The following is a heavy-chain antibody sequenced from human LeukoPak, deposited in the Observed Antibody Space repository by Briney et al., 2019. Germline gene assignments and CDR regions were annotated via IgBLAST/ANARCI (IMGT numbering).Heavy chain of an antibody. CDR2: ISSSGSST. CDR1: GFTFSSYA. J-gene: IGHJ3*02. CDR3: ARRPQGAYDI. V-gene: IGHV3-64*01. Sequence: GGSLRLSCVASGFTFSSYAMHWVLQAPGKGLEYVSAISSSGSSTFYAISVKGRFTISRGNSKNTLYLQMGSLRAEDMAVYYCARRPQGAYDIWGQGTMVTVSS.